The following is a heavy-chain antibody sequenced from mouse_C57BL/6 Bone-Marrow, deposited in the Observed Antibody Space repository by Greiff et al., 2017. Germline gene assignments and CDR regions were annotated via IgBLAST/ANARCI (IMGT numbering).Heavy chain of an antibody. CDR2: IYPGDGET. CDR1: GYAFSSYW. D-gene: IGHD1-1*01. Sequence: QVQLQQSGAELVKPGASVKISCKASGYAFSSYWMNWVKQRPGKGLAWIGQIYPGDGETNYNGKVKGKATLTADKSSRTAYMQLSSLTSEDSAVYCCARSGGYYGSFAYCGQGTLVTVSA. V-gene: IGHV1-80*01. J-gene: IGHJ3*01. CDR3: ARSGGYYGSFAY.